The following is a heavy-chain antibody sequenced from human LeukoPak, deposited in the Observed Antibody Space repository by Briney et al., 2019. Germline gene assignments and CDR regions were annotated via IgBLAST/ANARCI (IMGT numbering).Heavy chain of an antibody. Sequence: GGSLRLSCAASGFTFSSYAMSWVRQAPGKGLEWVSAISGSGGSTYYADSVKGRFTISRDNSKNTLYLQMNSLRVEDTAVYYCAKDLYYYDSSGSANAEYFQHWGQGTLVTVSS. D-gene: IGHD3-22*01. CDR2: ISGSGGST. J-gene: IGHJ1*01. CDR1: GFTFSSYA. V-gene: IGHV3-23*01. CDR3: AKDLYYYDSSGSANAEYFQH.